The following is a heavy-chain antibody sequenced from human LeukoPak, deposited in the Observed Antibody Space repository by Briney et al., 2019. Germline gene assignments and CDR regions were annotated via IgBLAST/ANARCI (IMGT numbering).Heavy chain of an antibody. CDR3: ARAPYSHYYYYYMDV. CDR2: MNPNSGNT. V-gene: IGHV1-8*01. CDR1: GYTFTSYD. Sequence: ASVKVSCKPSGYTFTSYDINRVRQATGQGIEWMGWMNPNSGNTGYAQKFQGRVTMTRNTSISTAYMELSSLRSEDTAVYYCARAPYSHYYYYYMDVWGKGSTVTVSS. J-gene: IGHJ6*03. D-gene: IGHD6-13*01.